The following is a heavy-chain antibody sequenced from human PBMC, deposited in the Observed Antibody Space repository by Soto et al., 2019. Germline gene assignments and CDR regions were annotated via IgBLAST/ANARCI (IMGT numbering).Heavy chain of an antibody. V-gene: IGHV4-34*01. CDR3: ARQNYYDSSCYNY. Sequence: SETLSLTXAVYGGSFSGYYWSWIRQPPGKGLEWIGEINHSGSTNYNPSLKSRVTISVDTSKNQFSLKLSSVTAADTAVYYCARQNYYDSSCYNYWGQGTLVTVSS. CDR1: GGSFSGYY. J-gene: IGHJ4*02. D-gene: IGHD3-22*01. CDR2: INHSGST.